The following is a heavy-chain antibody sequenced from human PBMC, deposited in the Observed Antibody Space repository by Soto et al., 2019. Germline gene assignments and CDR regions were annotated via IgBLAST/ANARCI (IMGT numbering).Heavy chain of an antibody. J-gene: IGHJ4*02. V-gene: IGHV3-23*05. CDR3: EKSGWFL. CDR2: ISNGGENT. CDR1: GFTFSGYY. Sequence: VSPKLSFAASGFTFSGYYLSWVRQAPGKGLEWVSAISNGGENTHYADSVKGRFTVSRDNAKNTLFLEMNSLRVEDTAIDYCEKSGWFLWGKGNRVTVYS. D-gene: IGHD3-10*01.